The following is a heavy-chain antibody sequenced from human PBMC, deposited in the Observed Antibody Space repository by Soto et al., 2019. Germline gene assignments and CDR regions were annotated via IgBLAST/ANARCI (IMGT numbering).Heavy chain of an antibody. CDR2: ISGSGGST. J-gene: IGHJ4*02. CDR3: AKQPEQLAPGDHFDY. CDR1: GFTFSSYA. D-gene: IGHD1-26*01. V-gene: IGHV3-23*01. Sequence: EVQLLESGEGLVQPGGSLRLSCAASGFTFSSYAMNWVRQAPGKGLEWVSGISGSGGSTYYADSVKGRFIISRDNSRNTLYLQMNSLRAEDTAVYYCAKQPEQLAPGDHFDYWGQGTLVTVSS.